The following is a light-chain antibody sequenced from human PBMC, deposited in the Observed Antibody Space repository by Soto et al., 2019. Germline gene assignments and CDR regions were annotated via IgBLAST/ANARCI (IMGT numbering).Light chain of an antibody. Sequence: VLTQSPSASASLGASVKLTCTLSSGHSNYAIAWHQQQPEKGPRYLMKLNNDGSHSKGDGIPDRFSGSSSGTERYLTISSLQSEDEADYYCQTWGTGIVVFGGGTKLTVL. CDR3: QTWGTGIVV. CDR2: LNNDGSH. J-gene: IGLJ2*01. V-gene: IGLV4-69*01. CDR1: SGHSNYA.